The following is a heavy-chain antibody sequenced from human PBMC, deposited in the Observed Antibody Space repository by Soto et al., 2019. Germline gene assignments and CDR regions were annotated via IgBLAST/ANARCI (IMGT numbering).Heavy chain of an antibody. D-gene: IGHD1-26*01. Sequence: SETLSLTCTVSGGSVSSGSYYWSWIRQPPGKGLECVGYIYYSGNTNYNPSLKSRLTISVDKSNNQFALNLSSVTAADTAVYYCASARWDIWGQGTLVTVSS. CDR1: GGSVSSGSYY. CDR3: ASARWDI. V-gene: IGHV4-61*01. J-gene: IGHJ4*02. CDR2: IYYSGNT.